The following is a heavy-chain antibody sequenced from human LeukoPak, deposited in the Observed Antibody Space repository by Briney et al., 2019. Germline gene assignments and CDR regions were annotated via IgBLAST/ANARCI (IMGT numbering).Heavy chain of an antibody. D-gene: IGHD6-6*01. CDR3: ARRLSSSPGFDP. J-gene: IGHJ5*02. CDR2: IIPIFGTA. V-gene: IGHV1-69*05. Sequence: ASVKVSCKASGGTFSSYAISWVRQAPGQGLEWMGGIIPIFGTANYAQKFQGRVTITTDESTSTAYMELSSLRSEDTAVYYCARRLSSSPGFDPWGQGTLVTVSS. CDR1: GGTFSSYA.